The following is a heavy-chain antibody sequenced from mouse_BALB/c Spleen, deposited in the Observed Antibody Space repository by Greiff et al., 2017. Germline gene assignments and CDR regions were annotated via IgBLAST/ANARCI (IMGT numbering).Heavy chain of an antibody. CDR3: AREYGNYEGYYFDY. V-gene: IGHV3-2*02. J-gene: IGHJ2*01. CDR1: GYSITSDYA. D-gene: IGHD2-10*02. Sequence: DVKLVESGPGLVKPSQSLSLTCTVTGYSITSDYAWNWIRQFPGNKLEWMGYISYSGSTSYNPSLKSRISITRDTSKNQFFLQLNSVTTEDTATYYCAREYGNYEGYYFDYWGQGTTLTVSS. CDR2: ISYSGST.